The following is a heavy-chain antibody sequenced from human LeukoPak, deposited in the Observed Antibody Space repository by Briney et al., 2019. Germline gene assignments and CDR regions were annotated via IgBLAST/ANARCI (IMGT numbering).Heavy chain of an antibody. J-gene: IGHJ4*02. CDR1: GGSFSGYY. Sequence: SETLSLTCAVYGGSFSGYYWSWIRQPPGKGLEWIGEINHSGSTNYNPSLKSRVTISVDTSKNQFSLKLSSVTAADTAVYYCARGYDSSGYLYFDYWGQGTLVTVSS. V-gene: IGHV4-34*01. D-gene: IGHD3-22*01. CDR2: INHSGST. CDR3: ARGYDSSGYLYFDY.